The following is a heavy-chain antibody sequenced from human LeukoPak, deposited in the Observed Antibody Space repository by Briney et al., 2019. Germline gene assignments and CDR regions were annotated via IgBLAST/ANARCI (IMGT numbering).Heavy chain of an antibody. Sequence: GGSLRLSCAPSGFTFSSYWMSWVRQAPGKGLEWVANIKQDGSEKYHVDSVKGRFTISRDNAENSLYLQMNSLRAEDTAMYYCARGSYSSAWYFDFWGQGTLVTVSS. J-gene: IGHJ4*02. CDR2: IKQDGSEK. D-gene: IGHD6-19*01. CDR3: ARGSYSSAWYFDF. CDR1: GFTFSSYW. V-gene: IGHV3-7*01.